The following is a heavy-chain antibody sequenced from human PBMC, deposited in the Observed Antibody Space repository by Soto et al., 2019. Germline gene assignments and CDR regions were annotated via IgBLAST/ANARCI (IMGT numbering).Heavy chain of an antibody. D-gene: IGHD2-15*01. CDR3: ARHSPYCSDGSCYYYFDY. Sequence: QLQLQESGPGLVKPSETLSLTCTVSGGSISSSSYYWGWIRQPPGKGLEWIGSIYYSGSTYYNPSLKSRVTISVDTSKNQFSLKLSSVTAADTAVYYCARHSPYCSDGSCYYYFDYWGQGTLVTVSS. V-gene: IGHV4-39*01. CDR2: IYYSGST. J-gene: IGHJ4*02. CDR1: GGSISSSSYY.